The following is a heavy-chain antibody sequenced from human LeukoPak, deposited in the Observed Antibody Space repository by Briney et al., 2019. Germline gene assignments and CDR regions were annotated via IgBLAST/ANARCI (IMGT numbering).Heavy chain of an antibody. CDR3: AKHKDPDYYDSSGLDAFDI. Sequence: PGGSLRLSCAASGFTFSSYAMSWVRQAPGKGLEWVSAISGSGGSTYFADSVKGRFTISRDNSKNTLYLQMNSLRAEDTAVYYCAKHKDPDYYDSSGLDAFDIWGQGTMVTVSS. D-gene: IGHD3-22*01. CDR1: GFTFSSYA. V-gene: IGHV3-23*01. J-gene: IGHJ3*02. CDR2: ISGSGGST.